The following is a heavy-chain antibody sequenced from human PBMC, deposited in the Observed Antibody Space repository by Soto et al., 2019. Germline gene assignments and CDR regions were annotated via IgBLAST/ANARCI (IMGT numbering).Heavy chain of an antibody. V-gene: IGHV4-30-4*01. Sequence: QVQLQESGPGLVKPSQTLSLTCTVSGGSISSGDYYWSWIRQPPGKGLEWIGYIYYSRSTYYNPSLKSRVTISVDTSKNQFSLKLSSVTAADTAVYYCAGVPEMAKRAFDIWGQGTMVTVSS. J-gene: IGHJ3*02. CDR2: IYYSRST. CDR1: GGSISSGDYY. CDR3: AGVPEMAKRAFDI.